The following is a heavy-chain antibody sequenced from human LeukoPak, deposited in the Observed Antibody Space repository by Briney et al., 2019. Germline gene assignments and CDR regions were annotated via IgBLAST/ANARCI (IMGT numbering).Heavy chain of an antibody. J-gene: IGHJ4*02. CDR3: ARAYYYDILTGYFDC. CDR1: GYTFTSYG. CDR2: IGAYNGNT. D-gene: IGHD3-9*01. Sequence: ASVKVSCKASGYTFTSYGISWVRQAPGQGLEWMGWIGAYNGNTNYAQKLQGRVTMTTDTSTSTAYMELRSLRSDDTAVYYCARAYYYDILTGYFDCWGQGTLVTVSS. V-gene: IGHV1-18*01.